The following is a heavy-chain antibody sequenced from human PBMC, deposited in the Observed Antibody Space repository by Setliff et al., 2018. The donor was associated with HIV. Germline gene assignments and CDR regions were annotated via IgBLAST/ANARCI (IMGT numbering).Heavy chain of an antibody. J-gene: IGHJ4*02. CDR2: INTETGNP. CDR1: GYTLTTYG. Sequence: ASVKVSCKASGYTLTTYGISWVRQAPGQGPEWMGWINTETGNPMYAQGFRGRLVFSLDTSVNTAYLQMDSLKAEDTAVYYCTANYEHYWGQGTLVTVSS. V-gene: IGHV7-4-1*01. CDR3: TANYEHY. D-gene: IGHD4-4*01.